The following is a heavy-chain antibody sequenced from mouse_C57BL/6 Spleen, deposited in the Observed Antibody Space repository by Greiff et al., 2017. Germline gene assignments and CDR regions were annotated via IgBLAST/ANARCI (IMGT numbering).Heavy chain of an antibody. CDR2: INPSSGYT. Sequence: QVQLQQSGAELAKPGASVKLSCKASGYTFTSYWMHWVKQRPGQGLEWIGYINPSSGYTKYNQKFKDKATLTADKSSSTAYMQLSSLTYEDSAVYYRARSIYYDYDEGPYWYFDVWGTGTTVTVSS. CDR1: GYTFTSYW. J-gene: IGHJ1*03. D-gene: IGHD2-4*01. CDR3: ARSIYYDYDEGPYWYFDV. V-gene: IGHV1-7*01.